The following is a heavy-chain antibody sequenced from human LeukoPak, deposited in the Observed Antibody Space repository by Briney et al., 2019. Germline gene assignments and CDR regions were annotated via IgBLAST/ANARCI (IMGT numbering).Heavy chain of an antibody. CDR2: IYSGGST. J-gene: IGHJ4*02. CDR3: ARDPYCGGDCHYFDY. D-gene: IGHD2-21*02. Sequence: GGSLRLSCAASGLTVNSKYMSWVRQAPGKGLEWVSIIYSGGSTNYADSVKGRFTISRDNSKNTVYLQMNSLRAEDTAVYYCARDPYCGGDCHYFDYWGQGTLVIVSS. V-gene: IGHV3-53*01. CDR1: GLTVNSKY.